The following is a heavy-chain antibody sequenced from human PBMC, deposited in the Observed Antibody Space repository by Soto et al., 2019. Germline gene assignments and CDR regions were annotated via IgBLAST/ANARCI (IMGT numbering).Heavy chain of an antibody. Sequence: LRLSCATPGLTFSNYAMSWVRQAPGGGLEWVSSMSGSSSTTYYADSVRGRFTISRDRSKNTLYLQMSSLRAEDTALYYCAKNQERELPRVIDFWGQGTLVTVSS. CDR2: MSGSSSTT. D-gene: IGHD1-7*01. CDR3: AKNQERELPRVIDF. CDR1: GLTFSNYA. V-gene: IGHV3-23*01. J-gene: IGHJ4*02.